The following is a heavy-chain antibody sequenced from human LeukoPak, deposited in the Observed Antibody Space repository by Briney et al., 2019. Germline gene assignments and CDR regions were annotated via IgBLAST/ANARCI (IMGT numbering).Heavy chain of an antibody. D-gene: IGHD6-19*01. Sequence: PGGSLRLSCAASGFTFSTYTMNSVRQPPGKGLEWVSYITGTSSTIYYADSVKGRFTVSRDNARNSLYLQMNSLRDEDTAVYYCARVLTDSRGWYHFDYWGQGTLVTVSS. CDR2: ITGTSSTI. CDR3: ARVLTDSRGWYHFDY. CDR1: GFTFSTYT. V-gene: IGHV3-48*02. J-gene: IGHJ4*02.